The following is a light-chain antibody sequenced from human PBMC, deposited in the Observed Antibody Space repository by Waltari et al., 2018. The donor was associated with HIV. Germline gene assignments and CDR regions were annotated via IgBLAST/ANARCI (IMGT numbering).Light chain of an antibody. CDR2: DVS. J-gene: IGKJ4*01. V-gene: IGKV1-33*01. Sequence: DIQMTQSPSSVSASVGDRVTITCQASQHIATNLNWFQQKPGKAPKLLIYDVSKLETGVPSRFTGGGSGATFTFTITSLRPEDIATYYCLQYDDLPLTFGGGTKVELK. CDR3: LQYDDLPLT. CDR1: QHIATN.